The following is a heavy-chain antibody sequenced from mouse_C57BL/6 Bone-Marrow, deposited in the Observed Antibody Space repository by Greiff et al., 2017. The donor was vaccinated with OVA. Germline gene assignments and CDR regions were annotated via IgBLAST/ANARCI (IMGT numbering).Heavy chain of an antibody. CDR1: GYTFTDYE. J-gene: IGHJ2*01. CDR3: TRSWVGGYYFDY. Sequence: QVQLKQSGAELVRPGASVTLSCKASGYTFTDYEMHWVKQTPVHGLEWIGAIDPETGGTAYNQKFKGKAILTADKSSSTAYMELRSLTSEDSAVYYCTRSWVGGYYFDYWGQGTTLTVSS. V-gene: IGHV1-15*01. D-gene: IGHD4-1*01. CDR2: IDPETGGT.